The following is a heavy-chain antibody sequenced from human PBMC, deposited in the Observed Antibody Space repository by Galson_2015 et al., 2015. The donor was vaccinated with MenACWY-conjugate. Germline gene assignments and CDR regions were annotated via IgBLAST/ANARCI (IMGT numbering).Heavy chain of an antibody. CDR3: ARLSPMHISGPSPPWFFLY. CDR2: IAHSDSYT. CDR1: GSGFTSYW. V-gene: IGHV5-10-1*01. Sequence: SGAEVKQPGESLRISCTGSGSGFTSYWISWVRQMPGKGLEWLGRIAHSDSYTNYSQSFQVHVTISADKSISTAYLQWSSLKASDSAMYYCARLSPMHISGPSPPWFFLYWGQGTLVTVSS. D-gene: IGHD3-22*01. J-gene: IGHJ4*02.